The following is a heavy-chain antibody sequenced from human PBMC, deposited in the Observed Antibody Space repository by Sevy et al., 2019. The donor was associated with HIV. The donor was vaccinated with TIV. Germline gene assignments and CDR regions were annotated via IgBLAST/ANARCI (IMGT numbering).Heavy chain of an antibody. Sequence: ASVKVSCKVSGYTLTELSIHWVRQAPGKGLEWMGGFDEDGETIYAQKFQGRVTMTEDTSTATAYMELSSLRSEDTAVYYCATDIVVGRDYWGQGTLVTVSS. CDR3: ATDIVVGRDY. J-gene: IGHJ4*02. D-gene: IGHD2-2*01. CDR2: FDEDGET. CDR1: GYTLTELS. V-gene: IGHV1-24*01.